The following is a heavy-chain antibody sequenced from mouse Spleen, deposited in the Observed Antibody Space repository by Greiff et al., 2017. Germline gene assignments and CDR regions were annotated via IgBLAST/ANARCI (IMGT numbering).Heavy chain of an antibody. CDR2: ISSGGSYT. Sequence: EVQRVESGGGLVKPGGSLKLSCAASGFTFSSYAMSWVRQTPEKRLEWVATISSGGSYTYYPDSVKGRFTISRDNAKNTLYLQMSSLRSEDTAMYYCARGLAGTMGFAYWGQGTLVTVSA. D-gene: IGHD4-1*01. CDR1: GFTFSSYA. J-gene: IGHJ3*01. V-gene: IGHV5-9-3*01. CDR3: ARGLAGTMGFAY.